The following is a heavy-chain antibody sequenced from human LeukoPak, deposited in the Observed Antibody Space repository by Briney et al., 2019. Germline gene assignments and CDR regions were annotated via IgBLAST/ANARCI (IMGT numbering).Heavy chain of an antibody. D-gene: IGHD3-10*01. CDR3: NVRGVIIGYRDDY. V-gene: IGHV3-30*03. J-gene: IGHJ4*02. CDR2: ISYDGSNK. CDR1: GFTFSSYG. Sequence: GGSLRLSCAASGFTFSSYGMQWVRQTPGKGLEWVGVISYDGSNKYYADSVKGRFTISRDNSKNTLYPQMNSLRAEDTAVYYCNVRGVIIGYRDDYWGQGTLVTVSS.